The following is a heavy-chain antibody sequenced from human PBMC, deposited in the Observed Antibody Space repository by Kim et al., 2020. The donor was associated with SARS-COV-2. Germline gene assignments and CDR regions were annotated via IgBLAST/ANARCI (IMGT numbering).Heavy chain of an antibody. CDR3: VKARSGSYYDYFDF. V-gene: IGHV3-23*01. J-gene: IGHJ4*02. D-gene: IGHD1-26*01. Sequence: ADSVKGRFAISRDNSNNARYLQMNSLRVEDTAVYYCVKARSGSYYDYFDFWGQGTLVTVSS.